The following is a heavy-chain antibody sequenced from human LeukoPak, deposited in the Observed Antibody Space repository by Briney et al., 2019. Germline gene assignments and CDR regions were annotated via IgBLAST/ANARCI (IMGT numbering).Heavy chain of an antibody. J-gene: IGHJ3*02. CDR2: INAGNGQT. CDR3: ARYCSGTTCYRDAFDI. D-gene: IGHD2-2*01. Sequence: GASVKVSCKASGYSFSSFALHWVRQAPGQRLEWMGWINAGNGQTRYSQNLKGRVTTTRDTSADTAYMEMSSLSSEDTAMYYCARYCSGTTCYRDAFDIWGQGTMVTVS. CDR1: GYSFSSFA. V-gene: IGHV1-3*01.